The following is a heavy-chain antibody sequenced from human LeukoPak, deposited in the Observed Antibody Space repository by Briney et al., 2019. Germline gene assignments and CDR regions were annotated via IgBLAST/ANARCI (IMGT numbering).Heavy chain of an antibody. V-gene: IGHV1-46*01. CDR3: ARSRNYYRVYFDN. Sequence: ASVKVSCKASGYTFSSFYLHWVRQAPGQRLEWMGIITPNTGDTTYAPKFQDRLIMTRDRSTSTVYMELHSLRSEDTAVYYCARSRNYYRVYFDNWGQGTLVPVSS. J-gene: IGHJ4*02. D-gene: IGHD3-10*01. CDR2: ITPNTGDT. CDR1: GYTFSSFY.